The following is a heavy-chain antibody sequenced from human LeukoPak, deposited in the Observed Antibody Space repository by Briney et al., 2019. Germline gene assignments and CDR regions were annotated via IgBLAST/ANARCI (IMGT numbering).Heavy chain of an antibody. CDR1: GFTFSSYA. V-gene: IGHV3-21*01. CDR3: ARASTDYCGGDCYHDY. D-gene: IGHD2-21*02. J-gene: IGHJ4*02. Sequence: PGGSLRLSCAASGFTFSSYAMTWVRQAPGKGLEWVSSISDSGRFTYHADSVKGRFTVSRDNAKDSLYLQMNSLRAEDTAVYYCARASTDYCGGDCYHDYWGQGTLVTVSS. CDR2: ISDSGRFT.